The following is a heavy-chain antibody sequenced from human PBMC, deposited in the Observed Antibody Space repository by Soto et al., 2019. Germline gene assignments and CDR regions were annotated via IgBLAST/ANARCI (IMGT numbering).Heavy chain of an antibody. CDR3: ARRSSGSNYYYGMDV. V-gene: IGHV1-3*01. CDR2: INAGNGNT. CDR1: GYTFTSYA. D-gene: IGHD3-22*01. Sequence: GASVKVSCKASGYTFTSYAMHWVRQAPGQRLEWMGWINAGNGNTKYSQKFQGRVTITRDTSASTAYMELSSLRSEDTAVYYCARRSSGSNYYYGMDVWGQGTTVTVSS. J-gene: IGHJ6*02.